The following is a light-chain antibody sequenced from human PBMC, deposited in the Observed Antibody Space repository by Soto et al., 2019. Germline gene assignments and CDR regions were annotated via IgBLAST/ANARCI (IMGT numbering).Light chain of an antibody. CDR2: GAS. CDR3: QPYYSRYT. J-gene: IGKJ2*01. V-gene: IGKV3-15*01. CDR1: QSVDTK. Sequence: IVMTQAPAALSVSTGERATLSCRASQSVDTKLACYQQKPGQAPRLLISGASTRATGISARFSGSGSGTEFTLTITSLQPEEFAVYYCQPYYSRYTFGQGTKLEI.